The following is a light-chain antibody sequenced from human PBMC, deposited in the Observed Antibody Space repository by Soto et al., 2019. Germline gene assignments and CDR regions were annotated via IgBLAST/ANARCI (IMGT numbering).Light chain of an antibody. Sequence: SALTQPPSVSGSPGQSVTISCTGTSNDVGSYNRVSWYQQPPGTAPKLMIYEVSNRPSGVPDRFSGSKSGNTASLTISGLQAEDEADYYCSSYTSTSTVVFGGGTQLTVL. V-gene: IGLV2-18*02. CDR1: SNDVGSYNR. CDR3: SSYTSTSTVV. J-gene: IGLJ2*01. CDR2: EVS.